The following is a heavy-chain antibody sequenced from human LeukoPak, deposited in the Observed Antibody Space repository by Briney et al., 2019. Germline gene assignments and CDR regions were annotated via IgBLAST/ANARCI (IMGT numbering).Heavy chain of an antibody. CDR1: GGSISSHY. CDR2: IYYSGST. V-gene: IGHV4-59*11. Sequence: SETLSLTCTVSGGSISSHYWSWIRQPPGKGLEWIGYIYYSGSTNYNPSLKSRVTISVDTSTNQFSLKLSSVTAADTAVYYCASALSDYFDYWGQGTLVTVSS. D-gene: IGHD3-16*02. J-gene: IGHJ4*02. CDR3: ASALSDYFDY.